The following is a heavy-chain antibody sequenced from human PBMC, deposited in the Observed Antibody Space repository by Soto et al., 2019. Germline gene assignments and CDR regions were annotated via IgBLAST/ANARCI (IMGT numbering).Heavy chain of an antibody. D-gene: IGHD3-9*01. Sequence: QVQLVESGGGVVQPGRSLRLSCAASGFTFSSYAMHWVRQAPGKGLAWVAVISYEGSKKYYADSLKGRFTISRNNSKNSLYLQMNSLRAEDASVYYCATYSDIVTGYYSFDSWGQGTLVTVSS. CDR1: GFTFSSYA. J-gene: IGHJ4*02. CDR2: ISYEGSKK. CDR3: ATYSDIVTGYYSFDS. V-gene: IGHV3-30-3*01.